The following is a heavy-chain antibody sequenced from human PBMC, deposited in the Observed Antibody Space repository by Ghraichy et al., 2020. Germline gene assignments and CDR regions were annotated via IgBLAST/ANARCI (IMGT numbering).Heavy chain of an antibody. Sequence: GSLRLSCTVSGGSISSSGYFWGWIRQPPGKGLEWLGSINYSEKTYYNPSLKSRVTIYVDTSKNQFSLKLSLVTATDTTVYYCARQRALYGEWAFDIWGQGTMITVSS. CDR3: ARQRALYGEWAFDI. CDR1: GGSISSSGYF. D-gene: IGHD4-17*01. CDR2: INYSEKT. V-gene: IGHV4-39*01. J-gene: IGHJ3*02.